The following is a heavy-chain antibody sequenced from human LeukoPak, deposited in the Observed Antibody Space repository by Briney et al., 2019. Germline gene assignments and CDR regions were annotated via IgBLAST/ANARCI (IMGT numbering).Heavy chain of an antibody. D-gene: IGHD6-13*01. V-gene: IGHV4-59*08. CDR3: AVGSSWYKYFQH. CDR1: GGSTSSYY. Sequence: SETLSLTCTVSGGSTSSYYWSWIRQPPGKGLEWIGYIYYSGSTNYNPSLKSRVTISVDTSKNQFSLKLSSVTAADTAVYYCAVGSSWYKYFQHWGQGTLVTVSS. J-gene: IGHJ1*01. CDR2: IYYSGST.